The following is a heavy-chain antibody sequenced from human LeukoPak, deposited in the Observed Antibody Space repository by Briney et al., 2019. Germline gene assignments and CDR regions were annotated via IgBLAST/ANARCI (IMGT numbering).Heavy chain of an antibody. D-gene: IGHD3-22*01. CDR3: AKARSYDSSGEIDY. CDR2: ISYDGSNK. J-gene: IGHJ4*02. V-gene: IGHV3-30*18. CDR1: GFTFSSYG. Sequence: PWGSLRLSCAASGFTFSSYGMHWVRQAPGKGLEWVAVISYDGSNKYYADSVKGRFTISRDSSKNTLYLQMNSLRAEDTAVYYCAKARSYDSSGEIDYWGQGTLVTVSS.